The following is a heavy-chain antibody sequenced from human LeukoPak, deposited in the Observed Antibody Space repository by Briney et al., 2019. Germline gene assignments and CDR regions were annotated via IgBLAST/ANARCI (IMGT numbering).Heavy chain of an antibody. Sequence: GGSLRLSCAASGFTFSRYSVTWVRQAPGKGLEWVSYISSSESTIFYADSVMGRFTISRDNAKNSLHLEMNSLRAEDTAVYYCARVDGELIEGDFDYWGQGPLVAVSS. CDR1: GFTFSRYS. CDR3: ARVDGELIEGDFDY. D-gene: IGHD1-26*01. J-gene: IGHJ4*02. V-gene: IGHV3-48*04. CDR2: ISSSESTI.